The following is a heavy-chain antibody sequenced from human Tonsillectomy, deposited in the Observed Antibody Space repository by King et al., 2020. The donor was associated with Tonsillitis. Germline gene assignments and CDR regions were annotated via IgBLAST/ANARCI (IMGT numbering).Heavy chain of an antibody. D-gene: IGHD3-22*01. V-gene: IGHV4-34*01. CDR3: VETYYDCSGLIDTLLGGMDV. J-gene: IGHJ6*02. CDR2: INHNGST. CDR1: GGSFSGYY. Sequence: VQLQQWGAGLLKPSETLSLTCTVYGGSFSGYYWSWIRQPQGKGLEWIGEINHNGSTYYNPSLKSRLTISVETSKNQLSLELSSVTAAATAVYYCVETYYDCSGLIDTLLGGMDVWGQGTTVTVSS.